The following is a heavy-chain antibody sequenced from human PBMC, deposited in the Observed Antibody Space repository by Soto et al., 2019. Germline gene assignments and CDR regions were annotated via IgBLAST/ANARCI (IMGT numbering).Heavy chain of an antibody. CDR3: ARVGIVVVVAAIHYYYYYYMDV. D-gene: IGHD2-15*01. V-gene: IGHV4-34*01. CDR2: INHSGST. J-gene: IGHJ6*03. Sequence: SETLSLTCAVYGVSFSGYYWSWIRQPPGKGLEWIGEINHSGSTNYNPSLKSRVTISVDTSKNQFSLKLSSATAADTAVYYCARVGIVVVVAAIHYYYYYYMDVWGKGTTVTVSS. CDR1: GVSFSGYY.